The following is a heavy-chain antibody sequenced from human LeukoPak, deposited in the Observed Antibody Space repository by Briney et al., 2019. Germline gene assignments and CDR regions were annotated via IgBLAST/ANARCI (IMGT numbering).Heavy chain of an antibody. CDR2: IYYSGST. CDR3: ASLRNSGSYGDYFDY. Sequence: SETLSLTCAVSGYSISSGYYWGWIRQPPGKGLEWIGSIYYSGSTYYNPSLKSRVTISVDTSKNQFSLKLSSVTAADTAVYYCASLRNSGSYGDYFDYWGQGTLVTVSS. J-gene: IGHJ4*02. V-gene: IGHV4-38-2*01. D-gene: IGHD1-26*01. CDR1: GYSISSGYY.